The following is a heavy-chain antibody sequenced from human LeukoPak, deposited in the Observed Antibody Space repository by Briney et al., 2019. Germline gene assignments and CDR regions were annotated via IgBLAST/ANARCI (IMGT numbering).Heavy chain of an antibody. V-gene: IGHV3-48*03. J-gene: IGHJ4*02. CDR3: TTFPSSTYYYYTSGSTDFDY. CDR1: GFTFSSYE. CDR2: ISSSGSTI. D-gene: IGHD3-22*01. Sequence: PGGSLRLSCAASGFTFSSYEMNWVRQAPGKGLEWVSYISSSGSTIYYADSVKGRFTISRDNAKNSLYLQMNSLKTEDTAMYYCTTFPSSTYYYYTSGSTDFDYWGQGTLVTVSS.